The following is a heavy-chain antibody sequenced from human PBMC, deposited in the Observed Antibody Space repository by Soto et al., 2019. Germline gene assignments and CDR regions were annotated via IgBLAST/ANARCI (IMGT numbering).Heavy chain of an antibody. CDR1: GGSVTSDEDY. D-gene: IGHD4-17*01. CDR3: ATESGSTYGYFDY. Sequence: SETLSLTCTVSGGSVTSDEDYWSWIRQSPGKGLEWIGYISNSGSTGYNPSLKTRLSTSVDRSKNQFTLRLTSVTAADTAVYFCATESGSTYGYFDYWGQGTQVTVSS. V-gene: IGHV4-30-4*01. CDR2: ISNSGST. J-gene: IGHJ4*02.